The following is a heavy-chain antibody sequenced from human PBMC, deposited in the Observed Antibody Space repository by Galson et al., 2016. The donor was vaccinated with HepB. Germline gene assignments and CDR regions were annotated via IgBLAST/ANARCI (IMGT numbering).Heavy chain of an antibody. D-gene: IGHD6-6*01. CDR2: ISGGGDKT. J-gene: IGHJ5*02. CDR1: GFTFSGHA. CDR3: AKDWGSSSLYWFDV. V-gene: IGHV3-23*01. Sequence: SLRLSCAASGFTFSGHAITWVRQAPGKRLEWLSAISGGGDKTFYADSVRGRFTISRDNSQNTVYLQMNSLRAEDTAIYYCAKDWGSSSLYWFDVWSQGTLVTVSS.